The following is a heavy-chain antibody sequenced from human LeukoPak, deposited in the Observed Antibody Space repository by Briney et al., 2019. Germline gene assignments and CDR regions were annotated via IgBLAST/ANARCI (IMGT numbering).Heavy chain of an antibody. D-gene: IGHD1-26*01. V-gene: IGHV1-8*03. J-gene: IGHJ4*02. CDR2: MNPNSGNT. CDR3: ARVGLVGATDY. Sequence: WMGWMNPNSGNTGYAQKFQGRVTITRNTSISTAYMELSSLRSEDTAVYYCARVGLVGATDYWGQGTLVTVSS.